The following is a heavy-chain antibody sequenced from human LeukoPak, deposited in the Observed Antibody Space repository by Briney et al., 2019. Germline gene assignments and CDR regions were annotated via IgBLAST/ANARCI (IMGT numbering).Heavy chain of an antibody. CDR1: GFTFSSYG. V-gene: IGHV3-33*06. CDR3: AKDHADSSGSQDY. Sequence: PGRSLRLSCAASGFTFSSYGMHWVRQAPGKGLEWVAVIWYDGSNKYYADSVKGRFTISRDNSKNTLYLQMNSLRAEDTAVYYCAKDHADSSGSQDYWGQGTLVTVSS. D-gene: IGHD3-22*01. CDR2: IWYDGSNK. J-gene: IGHJ4*02.